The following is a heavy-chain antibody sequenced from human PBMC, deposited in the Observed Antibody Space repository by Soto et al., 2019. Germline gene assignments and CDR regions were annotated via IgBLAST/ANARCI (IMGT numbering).Heavy chain of an antibody. CDR1: GFTFSSYS. Sequence: GGSLRLSCSASGFTFSSYSMNWVRQAPGKGLEWVSSISSSSSYIYYADSVKGRFTISRDNAKNSLYLQMNSLRAEDTAVYYCAAHTYDFWSGQAPYGMDVWGQGTTVTVSS. CDR2: ISSSSSYI. D-gene: IGHD3-3*01. CDR3: AAHTYDFWSGQAPYGMDV. V-gene: IGHV3-21*01. J-gene: IGHJ6*02.